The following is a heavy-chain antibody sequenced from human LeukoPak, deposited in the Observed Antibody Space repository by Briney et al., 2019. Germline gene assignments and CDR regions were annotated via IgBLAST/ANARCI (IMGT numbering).Heavy chain of an antibody. CDR3: ARDPSAVAGFFDY. CDR2: INHSGST. Sequence: PSESLSLTCAVYGGSFSGYYWSWIRQPPGKGLEWIGEINHSGSTNYNPSLKSRVTISVDTSKNQFSLKLSSVTAADTAVYYCARDPSAVAGFFDYWGQGTLVTVSS. CDR1: GGSFSGYY. V-gene: IGHV4-34*01. J-gene: IGHJ4*02. D-gene: IGHD6-19*01.